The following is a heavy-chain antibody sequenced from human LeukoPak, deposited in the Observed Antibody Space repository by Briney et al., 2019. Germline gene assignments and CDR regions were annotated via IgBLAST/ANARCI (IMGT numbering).Heavy chain of an antibody. D-gene: IGHD1-26*01. V-gene: IGHV3-30*01. Sequence: GRSLRLSCAASGFTFSHYAMHWVRQAPGKGLGWVAVISYDGSHQYSADSVKGRLTISRDNSRHTLYLQMNSLRPEDTAVYYCARARNGTLKYWGQGTLVTVSS. J-gene: IGHJ4*02. CDR1: GFTFSHYA. CDR3: ARARNGTLKY. CDR2: ISYDGSHQ.